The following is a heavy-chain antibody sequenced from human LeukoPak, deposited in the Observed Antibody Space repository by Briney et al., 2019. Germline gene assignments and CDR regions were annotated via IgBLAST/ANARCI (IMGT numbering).Heavy chain of an antibody. J-gene: IGHJ4*02. D-gene: IGHD2-21*02. Sequence: SETLSLTCTVSVGSISYDYRSWIRQSPEKRLEWIGYIHYSGATNYSTSLKSRVTISMDTAKNQFSLKLSSVTAADTALYYCATLRGASTAVFDSWGQGALVTVSS. V-gene: IGHV4-59*08. CDR2: IHYSGAT. CDR1: VGSISYDY. CDR3: ATLRGASTAVFDS.